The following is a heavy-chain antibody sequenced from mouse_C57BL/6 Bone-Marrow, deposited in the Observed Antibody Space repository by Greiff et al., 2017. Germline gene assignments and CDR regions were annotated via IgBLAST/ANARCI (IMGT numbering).Heavy chain of an antibody. J-gene: IGHJ3*01. CDR1: GFTFSSYG. CDR2: ISSGGSYT. V-gene: IGHV5-6*01. D-gene: IGHD2-4*01. Sequence: EVKLMESGGDLVKPGGSLKLSCAASGFTFSSYGMSWVRQTPDKRLEWVATISSGGSYTYYPDSVKGRFTISRDNAKNTLYLQMSSLKSEDTAMYYCARHGGYDYSLFAYWGQGTLVTVSA. CDR3: ARHGGYDYSLFAY.